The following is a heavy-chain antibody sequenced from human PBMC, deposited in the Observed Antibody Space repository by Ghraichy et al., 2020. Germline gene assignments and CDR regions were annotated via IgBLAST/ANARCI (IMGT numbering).Heavy chain of an antibody. V-gene: IGHV3-48*02. Sequence: LSLTCAASGFTFSSSTMNWVRQAPGKGLQWISHIRENSNDIRYADSVKGRFTISRDNAKNSLYLQMSSLRDEDTAVYYCVRDLSWILLDWGLGTLVTVSS. CDR1: GFTFSSST. J-gene: IGHJ4*02. D-gene: IGHD2-15*01. CDR3: VRDLSWILLD. CDR2: IRENSNDI.